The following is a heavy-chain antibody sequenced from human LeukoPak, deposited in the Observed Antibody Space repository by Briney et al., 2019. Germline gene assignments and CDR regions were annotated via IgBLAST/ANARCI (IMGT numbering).Heavy chain of an antibody. D-gene: IGHD6-13*01. Sequence: SETLSLTCTVSGGSISSTGYYWTWVRRPAGKGLEWIVRIYPRGSTLYNPSLKSRVTISVDTSKNQFSLKLSSVTAADTAVYYCARQSSSWIIGDWGQGTLVTVSS. CDR2: IYPRGST. J-gene: IGHJ4*02. CDR1: GGSISSTGYY. CDR3: ARQSSSWIIGD. V-gene: IGHV4-39*01.